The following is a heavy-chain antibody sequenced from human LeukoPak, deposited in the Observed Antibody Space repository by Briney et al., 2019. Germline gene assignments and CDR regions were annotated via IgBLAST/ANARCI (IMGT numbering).Heavy chain of an antibody. Sequence: GGSLRLSCSASGFPFSQYWINWVRQAPGKGLEWVANIKHDGSETYYIDSVKGRFTVSRDNAKSSLYLQMNSLRAEDTAVYYCAREGGLGFYGSGILDYWGQGTLVTVSS. CDR2: IKHDGSET. V-gene: IGHV3-7*01. CDR3: AREGGLGFYGSGILDY. J-gene: IGHJ4*02. D-gene: IGHD3-10*01. CDR1: GFPFSQYW.